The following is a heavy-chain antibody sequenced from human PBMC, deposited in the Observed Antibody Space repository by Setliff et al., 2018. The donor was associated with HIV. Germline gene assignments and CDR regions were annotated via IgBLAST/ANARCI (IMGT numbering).Heavy chain of an antibody. CDR2: ISGSGATT. CDR3: AKTTPSSIRSPYYYYMDV. D-gene: IGHD6-13*01. V-gene: IGHV3-23*01. CDR1: EFTFNIYA. J-gene: IGHJ6*03. Sequence: GGSLRLSCAASEFTFNIYAMSRVRQAPGKGLEWVSGISGSGATTNYADSVKGRFTISRDNSKNTLYLQMSTLRAEDTAVYYCAKTTPSSIRSPYYYYMDVWGKGTTVTVSS.